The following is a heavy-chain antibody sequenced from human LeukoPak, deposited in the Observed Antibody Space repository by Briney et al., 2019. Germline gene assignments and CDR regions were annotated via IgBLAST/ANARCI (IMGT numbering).Heavy chain of an antibody. J-gene: IGHJ4*02. CDR3: AKDVKWLRFGHFDY. V-gene: IGHV3-23*01. CDR1: AFTSSSYA. D-gene: IGHD5-12*01. CDR2: ISGSGGST. Sequence: PGGSLRLSCAASAFTSSSYAISWVRQAPGKGMEWDSAISGSGGSTYYADSVKGRFTISRDNSKNTLYLQMNSLRAEDTAVYYCAKDVKWLRFGHFDYWGQGTLITVSS.